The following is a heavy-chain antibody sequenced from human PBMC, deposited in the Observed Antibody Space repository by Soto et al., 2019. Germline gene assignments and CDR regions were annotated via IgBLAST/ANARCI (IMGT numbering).Heavy chain of an antibody. CDR3: GRDPTPTY. Sequence: EVQLVESGGGLVKPGGSLRLSCAASGFTFSSYRMNWVRQAPGKGLEWVSSISSSSSYIYYADSMKGRFTISRDNAKNSLYLQMHSQRAEDKAVDCCGRDPTPTYWGQVNLVAVS. J-gene: IGHJ4*02. CDR2: ISSSSSYI. V-gene: IGHV3-21*01. CDR1: GFTFSSYR.